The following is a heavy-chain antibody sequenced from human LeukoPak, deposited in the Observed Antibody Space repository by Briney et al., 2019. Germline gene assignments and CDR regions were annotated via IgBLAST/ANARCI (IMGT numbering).Heavy chain of an antibody. V-gene: IGHV4-38-2*02. D-gene: IGHD3-3*01. CDR3: ARAQYDFWSGYYWDAFDI. J-gene: IGHJ3*02. CDR2: IHYSGST. Sequence: SETLSLTCTVSGYSISGAYYWGWVRQPPGKGLEWIGTIHYSGSTYYNPSLKSRVTISVDTSKNQFSLKLSSVTAADTAVYYCARAQYDFWSGYYWDAFDIWGQGTMVTVSS. CDR1: GYSISGAYY.